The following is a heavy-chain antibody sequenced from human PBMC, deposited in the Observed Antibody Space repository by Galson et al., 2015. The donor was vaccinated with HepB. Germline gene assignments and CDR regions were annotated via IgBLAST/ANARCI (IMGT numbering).Heavy chain of an antibody. V-gene: IGHV5-51*01. J-gene: IGHJ3*02. CDR1: GYSFTSYW. CDR3: ARPSWEYYYDSSGYSDPRNGDAFDI. CDR2: IYPGDSDT. D-gene: IGHD3-22*01. Sequence: QSGAEVKKPGESLKISCKGSGYSFTSYWIGWVRQMPGKGLEWTGIIYPGDSDTRYSPSFQGQVTISADKSISTAYLQWSSLKASDTAMYYCARPSWEYYYDSSGYSDPRNGDAFDIWGQGTMVTVSS.